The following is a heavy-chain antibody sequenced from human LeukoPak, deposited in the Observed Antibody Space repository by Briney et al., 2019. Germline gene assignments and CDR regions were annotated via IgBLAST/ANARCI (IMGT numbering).Heavy chain of an antibody. Sequence: SVKVPCKASGGTFSSYAISWVRQAPGQGLEWMGGIIPIFGTANYAQKFQGRVTITADESTSTAYMELSSLRSEDTAVYYCARASDGDSRFDYWGQGTLVTVSS. CDR3: ARASDGDSRFDY. V-gene: IGHV1-69*13. CDR2: IIPIFGTA. CDR1: GGTFSSYA. J-gene: IGHJ4*02. D-gene: IGHD4-17*01.